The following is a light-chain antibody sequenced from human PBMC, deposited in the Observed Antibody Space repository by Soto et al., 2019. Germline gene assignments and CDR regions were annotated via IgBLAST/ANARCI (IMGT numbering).Light chain of an antibody. V-gene: IGKV3-20*01. Sequence: DIVLTQSPCTLSLSPWERATLYCRASQSVSSSYLAWYQQKPGQAPRLLIYGASSRATGIPDRFSGSGSGTDFTLTISRLEPEDFAVYYCQQYGSSPIPFGQGTRLEIK. CDR3: QQYGSSPIP. CDR1: QSVSSSY. CDR2: GAS. J-gene: IGKJ5*01.